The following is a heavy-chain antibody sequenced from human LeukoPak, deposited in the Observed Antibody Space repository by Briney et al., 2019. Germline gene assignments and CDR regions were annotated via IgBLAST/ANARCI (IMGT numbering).Heavy chain of an antibody. CDR3: ARLRGNGYYGWDFFDY. V-gene: IGHV4-59*08. J-gene: IGHJ4*02. CDR2: IYYRGTT. CDR1: GGSISPDY. D-gene: IGHD3-16*01. Sequence: SETLSLTCSVSGGSISPDYWSWIRQPPGKGLEWIGFIYYRGTTYYNPSLKSRLTISLDTSRNHFSLKVDSVTAADTAVYYCARLRGNGYYGWDFFDYWGRGTQVTVSS.